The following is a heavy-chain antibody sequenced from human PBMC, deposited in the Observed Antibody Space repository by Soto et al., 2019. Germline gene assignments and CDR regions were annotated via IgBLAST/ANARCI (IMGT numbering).Heavy chain of an antibody. D-gene: IGHD1-26*01. V-gene: IGHV3-33*01. Sequence: QVQLVESGGGVVQPGRSLRLSCAASGFTFSSYGMHWVRQAPGKGLEWVAVIWYDGSNKYYADSVKGRFTISRDNSKNTLYLQINSLRAEDTAVYYCARALGVGIDLGDYWGQGTLVTVSS. J-gene: IGHJ4*02. CDR3: ARALGVGIDLGDY. CDR2: IWYDGSNK. CDR1: GFTFSSYG.